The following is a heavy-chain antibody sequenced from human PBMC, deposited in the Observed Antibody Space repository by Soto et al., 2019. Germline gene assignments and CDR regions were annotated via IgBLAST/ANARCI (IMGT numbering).Heavy chain of an antibody. CDR2: ISGSGGST. CDR3: AKDPHAPYVVGNSYFDY. Sequence: PGGSLRLSCAASGFTFSSYAMSWVRQAPGKGLEWVSAISGSGGSTYYADSVKGRFTISRDNSKNTLYLQMNSLRAEGTAVYYCAKDPHAPYVVGNSYFDYWGQGTLVTVSS. V-gene: IGHV3-23*01. CDR1: GFTFSSYA. J-gene: IGHJ4*02. D-gene: IGHD2-15*01.